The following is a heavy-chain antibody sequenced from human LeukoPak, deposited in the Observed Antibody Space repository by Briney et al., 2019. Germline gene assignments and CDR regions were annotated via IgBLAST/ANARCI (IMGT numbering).Heavy chain of an antibody. J-gene: IGHJ4*02. CDR3: ARFYYDSSGYVSFDY. CDR2: INHSGST. D-gene: IGHD3-22*01. CDR1: GESFSGYY. Sequence: SEALSLTCAVYGESFSGYYWSWIRQPPGKGLEWIGEINHSGSTNYNPSLKSRVTISVDTSKNQFSLKLSSVTAADTAVYYCARFYYDSSGYVSFDYWGQGTLVTVSS. V-gene: IGHV4-34*01.